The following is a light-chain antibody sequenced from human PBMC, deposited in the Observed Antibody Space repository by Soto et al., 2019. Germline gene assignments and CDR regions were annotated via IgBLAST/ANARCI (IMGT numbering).Light chain of an antibody. Sequence: DTQMTQSPSSLSASVGDRVTITCRASQGISSYLTWFQLQPGKAPKSLIYAAITLQSGVPSRFSGSGSGTDFTLTISNLQPEDFATYYCQQYNNYPLTFGGGTKVEIK. CDR2: AAI. CDR3: QQYNNYPLT. J-gene: IGKJ4*01. V-gene: IGKV1-16*01. CDR1: QGISSY.